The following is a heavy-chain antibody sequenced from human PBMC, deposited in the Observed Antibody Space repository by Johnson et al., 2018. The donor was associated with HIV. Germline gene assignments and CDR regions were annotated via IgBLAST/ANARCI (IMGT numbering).Heavy chain of an antibody. V-gene: IGHV3-9*01. D-gene: IGHD3-9*01. CDR2: ISWNSGSI. J-gene: IGHJ3*02. CDR1: GFTFDEYA. Sequence: VQLVESGGGLVQPGGSLRLSCAASGFTFDEYAMHWVRQAPGKGLEWVSGISWNSGSIGYGDSVKGRFTISRDNAKNSLYLQMNSLRAEDTAVYYCARAPSRLRYFDWSEDAFDIWGQGTMVTVSS. CDR3: ARAPSRLRYFDWSEDAFDI.